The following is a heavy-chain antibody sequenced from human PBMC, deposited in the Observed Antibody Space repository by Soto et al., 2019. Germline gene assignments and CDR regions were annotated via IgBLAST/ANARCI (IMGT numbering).Heavy chain of an antibody. CDR1: GFTFSSYA. D-gene: IGHD6-19*01. V-gene: IGHV3-30-3*01. J-gene: IGHJ6*02. CDR2: ISYDGSNK. Sequence: QVQLVESGGGVVQPGRSLRLSCAASGFTFSSYAMHWVRQAPGKGLKWVAVISYDGSNKYYADSVKGRFTISRDNSKNTLYLQMNSLRAEDTAVYYCARARYSSGLYGMDVWGQGTTVTVSS. CDR3: ARARYSSGLYGMDV.